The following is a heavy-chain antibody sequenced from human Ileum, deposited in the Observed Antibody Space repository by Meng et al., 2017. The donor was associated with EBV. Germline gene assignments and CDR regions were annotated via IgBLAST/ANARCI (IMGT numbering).Heavy chain of an antibody. V-gene: IGHV4-30-2*01. CDR1: GGSISSGGTS. J-gene: IGHJ4*02. D-gene: IGHD4-23*01. CDR2: IQHSGST. CDR3: ARAHPVVYFFDY. Sequence: LRVRESGHGLRKPSQALSLTGPVSGGSISSGGTSWSWIRQPPGKGLDWIGDIQHSGSTYYTPSVKSRVTISVDRSRNQFSLKLSSVTAADTAVYYCARAHPVVYFFDYWGQGALVTVSS.